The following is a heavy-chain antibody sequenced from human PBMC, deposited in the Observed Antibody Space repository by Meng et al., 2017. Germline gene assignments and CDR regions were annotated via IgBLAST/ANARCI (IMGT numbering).Heavy chain of an antibody. D-gene: IGHD5-18*01. V-gene: IGHV4-34*01. Sequence: QGPLQQWGAGLLKPSETLSLTCAVYGGSFSGYYWSWIRQPPGKGLEWIGEINHSGSTNYNPSLKSRVTISVDTSKNQFSLKLSSVTAADTAVYYCASSGYSYGYRFDYWGQGTLVTVSS. CDR3: ASSGYSYGYRFDY. CDR2: INHSGST. CDR1: GGSFSGYY. J-gene: IGHJ4*02.